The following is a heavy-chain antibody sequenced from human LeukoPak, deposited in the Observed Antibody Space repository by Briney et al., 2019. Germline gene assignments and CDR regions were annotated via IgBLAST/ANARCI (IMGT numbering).Heavy chain of an antibody. CDR2: ISYDGTNK. V-gene: IGHV3-30*03. D-gene: IGHD4-17*01. Sequence: GRSLRLSCAASGFTFRSYGMHWVRQAPGKGLEWVAAISYDGTNKYYADSVKGRFTISRDNSKNTLDLQMNSLRAEDTAVYYCASDYGDYGGTYGFDYWGREPWSPSPQ. CDR3: ASDYGDYGGTYGFDY. J-gene: IGHJ4*02. CDR1: GFTFRSYG.